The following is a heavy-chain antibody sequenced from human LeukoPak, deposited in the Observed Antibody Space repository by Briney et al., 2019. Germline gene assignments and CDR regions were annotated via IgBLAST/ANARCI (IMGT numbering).Heavy chain of an antibody. CDR1: GFTFSSYA. CDR3: AKDPDELERGAFDY. J-gene: IGHJ4*02. CDR2: ISGSGGST. D-gene: IGHD1-1*01. V-gene: IGHV3-23*01. Sequence: PGGSLRLSCAASGFTFSSYAMSWVRQAPGKGLEWVSAISGSGGSTYHADSVKGRFTISRDNSKNTLYLQMNSLRAEDTAVYYCAKDPDELERGAFDYWGQGTLVTVSS.